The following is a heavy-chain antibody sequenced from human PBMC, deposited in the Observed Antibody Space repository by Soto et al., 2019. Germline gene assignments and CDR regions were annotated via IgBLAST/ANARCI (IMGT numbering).Heavy chain of an antibody. D-gene: IGHD6-19*01. CDR1: GFILSNSG. CDR2: IWYDGSNE. V-gene: IGHV3-33*01. CDR3: ARDDIPGRAVATYGMDV. Sequence: GGPLRLCCAASGFILSNSGMHWGRQAPGKGLEWVAVIWYDGSNEYYADSVKGRFTISKDNSKNTLYLQMNSLRAEDTAVYYCARDDIPGRAVATYGMDVWGQGTTVTVPS. J-gene: IGHJ6*02.